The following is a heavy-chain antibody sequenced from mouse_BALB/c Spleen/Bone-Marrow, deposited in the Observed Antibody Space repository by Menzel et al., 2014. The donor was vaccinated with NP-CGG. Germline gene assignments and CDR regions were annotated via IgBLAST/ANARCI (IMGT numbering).Heavy chain of an antibody. Sequence: VQLQQSGAELVRPGSSVKISCKASGYAFSSYWMNWVKQRPGQGLEWIGQIYPGDGDSNYNGKFKGKATLTAVKSSSTAYMQLNSLTSEDSAVYFCARLDDGYWYFDVWGAGTTVTVSS. V-gene: IGHV1-80*01. CDR2: IYPGDGDS. CDR3: ARLDDGYWYFDV. CDR1: GYAFSSYW. J-gene: IGHJ1*01. D-gene: IGHD2-3*01.